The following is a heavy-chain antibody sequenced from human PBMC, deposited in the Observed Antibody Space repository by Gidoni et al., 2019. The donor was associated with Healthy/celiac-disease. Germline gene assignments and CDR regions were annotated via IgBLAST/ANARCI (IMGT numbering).Heavy chain of an antibody. CDR1: GYTFTSYG. CDR3: SRKENFDWLLPDY. Sequence: QAQLVLSGAEVKKHGASVKVHCKASGYTFTSYGISWVRQAPGQGLEWMGCISAYNGNTNYAQKLQGRVTMTTDTSTSTAYMELRSLRSDDTAVYYCSRKENFDWLLPDYWGQGTLVTVSS. J-gene: IGHJ4*02. V-gene: IGHV1-18*04. CDR2: ISAYNGNT. D-gene: IGHD3-9*01.